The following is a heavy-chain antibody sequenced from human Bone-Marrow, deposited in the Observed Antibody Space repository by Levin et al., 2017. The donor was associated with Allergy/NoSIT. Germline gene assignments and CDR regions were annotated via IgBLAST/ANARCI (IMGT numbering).Heavy chain of an antibody. D-gene: IGHD2-15*01. Sequence: PGGSLRLSCAVSGFTSRNYWMSWVRQAPGTGLQWVAMINVDGSQKYYVDSVKGQFVISRDNAKNSLDLQMNSLRVEDTAVYYCARDIGYATYDYWGHGTLVTVSS. CDR2: INVDGSQK. J-gene: IGHJ4*01. CDR1: GFTSRNYW. CDR3: ARDIGYATYDY. V-gene: IGHV3-7*01.